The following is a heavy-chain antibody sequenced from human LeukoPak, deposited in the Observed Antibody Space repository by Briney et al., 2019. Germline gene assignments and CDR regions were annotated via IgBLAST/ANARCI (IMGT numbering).Heavy chain of an antibody. CDR2: INHSGST. V-gene: IGHV4-34*01. Sequence: AETLSLTCAVYVGSFSGYYWSWIRQPPGKGLEWIGEINHSGSTKYNPSLKSRVTISVDTSKNQFSLKLSSVTAADTAVYYCARGRIAAAGTGNWFDPWGQGTLVTVSS. CDR1: VGSFSGYY. J-gene: IGHJ5*02. CDR3: ARGRIAAAGTGNWFDP. D-gene: IGHD6-13*01.